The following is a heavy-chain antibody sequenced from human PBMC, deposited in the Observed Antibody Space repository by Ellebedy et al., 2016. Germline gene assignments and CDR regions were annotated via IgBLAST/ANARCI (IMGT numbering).Heavy chain of an antibody. CDR1: GGSFSGYY. Sequence: SETLSLTCAVHGGSFSGYYWSWIRQPPGKGLEWIGEINHSGSTNYNPSLKSRVTISVDTSKNQFSLKLSSVTAADTAVYHCARHLGVDYHDYVAPWGQGTLVTVSS. CDR3: ARHLGVDYHDYVAP. V-gene: IGHV4-34*01. J-gene: IGHJ4*02. D-gene: IGHD4-17*01. CDR2: INHSGST.